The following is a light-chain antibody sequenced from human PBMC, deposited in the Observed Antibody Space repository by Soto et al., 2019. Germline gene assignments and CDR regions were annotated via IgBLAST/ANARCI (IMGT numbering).Light chain of an antibody. CDR2: AAS. J-gene: IGKJ1*01. CDR1: QSISIY. V-gene: IGKV1-39*01. Sequence: DIQMTPSQSSLSASVGDRVTLTCRAGQSISIYLNCYKQKPGKAPKLLIYAASNFQSAVPPMFSGSGSGTDFTLTIIILQPEDFATDYGEQGYRTPRTFGQGTKVEIK. CDR3: EQGYRTPRT.